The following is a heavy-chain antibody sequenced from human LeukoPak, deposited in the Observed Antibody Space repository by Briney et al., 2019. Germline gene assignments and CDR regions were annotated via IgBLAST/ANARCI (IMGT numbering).Heavy chain of an antibody. V-gene: IGHV3-30*02. Sequence: GGSLRLSCAASGFTFSSYGMHWVRQAPGKGLEWVAFIRYDGSNKYYADSVKGRFTISRDNSKNTLYLQMNSLRAEDTAVYYCARVGSSWYPFDYWGQGTLVTVSS. CDR2: IRYDGSNK. D-gene: IGHD6-13*01. CDR1: GFTFSSYG. CDR3: ARVGSSWYPFDY. J-gene: IGHJ4*02.